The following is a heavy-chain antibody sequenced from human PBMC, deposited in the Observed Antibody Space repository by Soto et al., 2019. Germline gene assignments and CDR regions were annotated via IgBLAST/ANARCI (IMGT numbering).Heavy chain of an antibody. CDR3: AREVVETSSLWLDP. D-gene: IGHD6-6*01. J-gene: IGHJ5*02. Sequence: ASVKVSCKASGYTFTNNDINGVRQARGQGLEWIGCMNTNTNTTDSAEVFEGRVSLTWDTSISTAYMQLNSLKIDDTAVYYCAREVVETSSLWLDPWGQGTLVTVSS. CDR2: MNTNTNTT. V-gene: IGHV1-8*01. CDR1: GYTFTNND.